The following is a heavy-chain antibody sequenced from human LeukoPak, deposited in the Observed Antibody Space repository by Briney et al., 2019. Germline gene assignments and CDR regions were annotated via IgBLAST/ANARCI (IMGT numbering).Heavy chain of an antibody. Sequence: KPSETLSLTCTVSGYSISSGYYWGWIRQPPGKGLEWIGSIYHSGSTYYNPSLKSRVTISVDTSKNQFSLKLSSVTAADTAVYCCAREYAMGAIKGGLDYWGQGTLVTVSS. CDR1: GYSISSGYY. D-gene: IGHD1-26*01. CDR2: IYHSGST. V-gene: IGHV4-38-2*02. J-gene: IGHJ4*02. CDR3: AREYAMGAIKGGLDY.